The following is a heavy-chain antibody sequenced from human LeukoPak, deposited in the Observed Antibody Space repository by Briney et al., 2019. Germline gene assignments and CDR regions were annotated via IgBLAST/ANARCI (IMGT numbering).Heavy chain of an antibody. J-gene: IGHJ4*02. V-gene: IGHV4-59*01. Sequence: SETLSLTCTVSGGSISSYYWNWIRQPPGKGLEWIGYIYYSGSTNYNPSLKSRVTISVDTSKNQFSLKLSSVSAADTAVYYCARVRRGYCSGGSCDGYYFDYWGQGTLVTVSS. CDR3: ARVRRGYCSGGSCDGYYFDY. CDR1: GGSISSYY. D-gene: IGHD2-15*01. CDR2: IYYSGST.